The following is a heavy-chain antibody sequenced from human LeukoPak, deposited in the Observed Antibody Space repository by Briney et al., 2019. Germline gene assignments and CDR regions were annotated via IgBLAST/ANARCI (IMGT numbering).Heavy chain of an antibody. CDR1: GYTFTSYD. J-gene: IGHJ5*02. Sequence: ASVKVSCKASGYTFTSYDINWVRQATGQGLEWMGWMNPNSGNTGYAQKFQGRVTITADESTSTAYMELSSLRSEDTAVYYCARSFWSGYYIIQNWFDPWGQGTLVTVSS. CDR2: MNPNSGNT. V-gene: IGHV1-8*01. D-gene: IGHD3-3*01. CDR3: ARSFWSGYYIIQNWFDP.